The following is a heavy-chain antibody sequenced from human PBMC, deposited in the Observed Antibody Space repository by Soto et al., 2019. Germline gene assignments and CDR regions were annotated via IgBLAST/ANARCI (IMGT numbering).Heavy chain of an antibody. CDR3: ARDLAAGDH. CDR1: GYTFTHYY. D-gene: IGHD6-13*01. V-gene: IGHV1-46*01. CDR2: INPAGGST. J-gene: IGHJ4*02. Sequence: QVQLVQSGAEVKKPGASVKLSCRTSGYTFTHYYIHWVRQAPGQGLEWLGIINPAGGSTIYAQDFQGRVTLTMDTSTTTVYMDLSGLRAEDTAIFYCARDLAAGDHWGQGTLVTVSS.